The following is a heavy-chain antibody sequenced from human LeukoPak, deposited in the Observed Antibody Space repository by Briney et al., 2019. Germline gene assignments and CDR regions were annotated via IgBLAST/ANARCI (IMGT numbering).Heavy chain of an antibody. D-gene: IGHD4-11*01. Sequence: GGSLRLSCAASGFTFSSYGMHWVRQAPGKGLEWVAVIWYDGSNKYYADSVKGRFTISRDNSKNTLYLQMNSLRAEDTAVYYCAKDPVTVTTTYYFDYWGQGTLVTVSS. J-gene: IGHJ4*02. CDR2: IWYDGSNK. CDR1: GFTFSSYG. V-gene: IGHV3-33*06. CDR3: AKDPVTVTTTYYFDY.